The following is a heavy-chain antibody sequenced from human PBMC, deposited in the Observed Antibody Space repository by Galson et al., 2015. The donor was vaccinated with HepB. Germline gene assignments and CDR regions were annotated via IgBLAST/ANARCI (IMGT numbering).Heavy chain of an antibody. D-gene: IGHD1-14*01. CDR3: ARKYPESPFDY. V-gene: IGHV1-2*02. J-gene: IGHJ4*02. Sequence: SVKVSCKASGYTFTSYYMHWVRQAPGQGLEWMGWINSKSGLTNYAQKFQGRVAMTRDTSISTAYMELSRLRSDDTAVYYCARKYPESPFDYWGQGTLVTVSS. CDR1: GYTFTSYY. CDR2: INSKSGLT.